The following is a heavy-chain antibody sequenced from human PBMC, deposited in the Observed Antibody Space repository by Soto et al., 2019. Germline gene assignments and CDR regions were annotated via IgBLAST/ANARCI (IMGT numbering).Heavy chain of an antibody. CDR1: GYSFTSYW. Sequence: EVQLVQSGAEVKKPGESLRISCKGSGYSFTSYWISWVRQMPGKGLEWMGRIDPSDSYTNYSPSFQGHVTISADKSISTAYLQWSSLKASDTAMYYCARHFTFGGVISPGYYYGMDVWGQGTTVTVSS. D-gene: IGHD3-16*02. CDR3: ARHFTFGGVISPGYYYGMDV. V-gene: IGHV5-10-1*03. CDR2: IDPSDSYT. J-gene: IGHJ6*02.